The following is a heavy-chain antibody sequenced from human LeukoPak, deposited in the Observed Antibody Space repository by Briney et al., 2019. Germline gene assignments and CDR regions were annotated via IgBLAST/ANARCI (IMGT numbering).Heavy chain of an antibody. CDR1: GFTFSSYW. J-gene: IGHJ3*02. Sequence: GSLRLSCAASGFTFSSYWMSWVRQPPGKGLEWIGEIYHSGSTNYNPSLKSRVTISVDKSKNQFSLKLSSVTAADTAVYYCARLLGDFRPEAFDIWGQGTMVTVSS. D-gene: IGHD3-16*01. CDR3: ARLLGDFRPEAFDI. V-gene: IGHV4-4*02. CDR2: IYHSGST.